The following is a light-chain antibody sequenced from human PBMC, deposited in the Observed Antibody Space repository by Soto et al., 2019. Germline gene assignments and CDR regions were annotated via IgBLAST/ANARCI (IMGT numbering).Light chain of an antibody. V-gene: IGLV2-14*01. Sequence: QSVLTQPASVSGSPGQSITISCTGTSSDVGGYNYVSWYQQHPGKAPKLMTYDVSNRPSGVSNRFSGSKSGNTASLTISGLQAEDEADYYCSSYTSSSPVVFGGGTKLTVL. CDR2: DVS. CDR3: SSYTSSSPVV. J-gene: IGLJ2*01. CDR1: SSDVGGYNY.